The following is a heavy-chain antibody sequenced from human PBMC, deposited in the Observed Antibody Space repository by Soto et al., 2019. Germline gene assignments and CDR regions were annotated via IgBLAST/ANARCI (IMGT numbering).Heavy chain of an antibody. CDR3: ARQRIPYYDFWSGYYTGWFDP. V-gene: IGHV4-39*01. CDR1: GGSISSSSYY. Sequence: SETLSLTCTVSGGSISSSSYYWGWIRQPPGKGLEWIGSIYYSGSTYYNPSLKSRVTISVDTSKNQFSLKLSSVTAADTAVYYCARQRIPYYDFWSGYYTGWFDPWGQGALVTVSS. D-gene: IGHD3-3*01. CDR2: IYYSGST. J-gene: IGHJ5*02.